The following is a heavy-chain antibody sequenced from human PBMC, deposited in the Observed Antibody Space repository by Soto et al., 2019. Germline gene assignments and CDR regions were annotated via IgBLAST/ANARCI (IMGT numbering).Heavy chain of an antibody. J-gene: IGHJ4*02. CDR2: ISYDGSNK. Sequence: QAQLVESGGGVVQPGRSLRLSCAASGFTFSSYAMHWVRQAPGKGLEWVAVISYDGSNKYYADSVKGRFTISRDNSKNTLYLQMNSLRAEDTAVYYCARGFQYSGSYHDYWGQGTLVTVSS. V-gene: IGHV3-30-3*01. D-gene: IGHD1-26*01. CDR3: ARGFQYSGSYHDY. CDR1: GFTFSSYA.